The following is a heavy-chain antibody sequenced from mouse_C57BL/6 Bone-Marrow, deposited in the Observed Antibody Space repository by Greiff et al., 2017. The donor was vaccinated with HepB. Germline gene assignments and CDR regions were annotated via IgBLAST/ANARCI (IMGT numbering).Heavy chain of an antibody. CDR3: ARGGAYYVY. J-gene: IGHJ2*01. CDR2: IYPGSGNT. CDR1: GYTFTDYY. Sequence: VQRVESGAELVRPGASVKLSCKASGYTFTDYYINWVKQRPGQGLEWIAGIYPGSGNTYYNEKFKGKATLTAEKSSSTAYMQLSSLTSEDSAVYFCARGGAYYVYWGQGTTLTVSS. D-gene: IGHD1-1*01. V-gene: IGHV1-76*01.